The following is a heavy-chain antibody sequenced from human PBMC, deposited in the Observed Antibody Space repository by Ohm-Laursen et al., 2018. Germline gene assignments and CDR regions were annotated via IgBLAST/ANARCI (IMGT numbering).Heavy chain of an antibody. D-gene: IGHD1-26*01. J-gene: IGHJ1*01. CDR3: VKDLRGSQYFQH. Sequence: GSLRLSCAASGFTFSSYAMSWVRQAPGRGLEWVSAISGSGGSTYYADSVKGRFTISRDNSKNTQYLQMNSLTAEDTAVYYCVKDLRGSQYFQHWGQGTLVTVSS. CDR1: GFTFSSYA. V-gene: IGHV3-23*01. CDR2: ISGSGGST.